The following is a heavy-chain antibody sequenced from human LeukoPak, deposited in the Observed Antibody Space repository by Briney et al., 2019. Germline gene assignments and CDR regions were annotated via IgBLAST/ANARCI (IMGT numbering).Heavy chain of an antibody. CDR3: ARGTLYRGWSYYLDF. CDR1: GGSFSGYY. Sequence: TSETLSLTCAVYGGSFSGYYWSWIRQPPGKALEWIGSVYYSGTTSYNPSLKSRVTISVDMSKNHFSLRLRSVTAADTAMYYCARGTLYRGWSYYLDFWGQGSQVTVSS. CDR2: VYYSGTT. V-gene: IGHV4-34*01. D-gene: IGHD6-19*01. J-gene: IGHJ4*02.